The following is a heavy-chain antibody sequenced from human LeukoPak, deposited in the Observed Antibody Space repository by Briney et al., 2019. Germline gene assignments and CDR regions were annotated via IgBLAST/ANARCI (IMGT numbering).Heavy chain of an antibody. CDR3: AKANWVSNADAVW. V-gene: IGHV3-23*01. J-gene: IGHJ4*02. CDR2: IREGSAT. CDR1: GFSFSIYA. Sequence: GSLRLSCAASGFSFSIYAMSWVRQPPARGPEWVSSIREGSATFYADSVKGRFTLSRDDSRNTVYLQLTNLRVEDTAIYYCAKANWVSNADAVWWGQGTQVTVSS. D-gene: IGHD1-1*01.